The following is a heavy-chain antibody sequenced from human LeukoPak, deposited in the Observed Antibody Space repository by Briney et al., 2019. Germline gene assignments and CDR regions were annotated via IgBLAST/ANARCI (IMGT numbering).Heavy chain of an antibody. CDR3: ARDPSVAATGWGRWFDH. Sequence: GGSLRLSCAASGFTFSSFSMNWVRQAPGKGLEWLSYISGSSSIVYYGDSVMGRFTISRDNAKNSLYLQMNSLRDEDTAVYYCARDPSVAATGWGRWFDHWGLGTLVTVSS. D-gene: IGHD6-13*01. J-gene: IGHJ5*02. CDR1: GFTFSSFS. V-gene: IGHV3-48*02. CDR2: ISGSSSIV.